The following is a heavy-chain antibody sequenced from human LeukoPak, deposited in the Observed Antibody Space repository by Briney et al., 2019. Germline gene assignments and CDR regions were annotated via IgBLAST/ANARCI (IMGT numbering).Heavy chain of an antibody. D-gene: IGHD2-21*02. CDR1: GFTVSNNY. J-gene: IGHJ3*02. V-gene: IGHV3-53*01. CDR2: IYSGGST. Sequence: GGSLRLSCAISGFTVSNNYMSWVRQPPGKGLEWVSVIYSGGSTYYADSVKGRFTNSRDTSKNTLYLQMNSLRAEDTAVYYCARGGGAYCGGDCFRAFDIWGQGTMVTVSP. CDR3: ARGGGAYCGGDCFRAFDI.